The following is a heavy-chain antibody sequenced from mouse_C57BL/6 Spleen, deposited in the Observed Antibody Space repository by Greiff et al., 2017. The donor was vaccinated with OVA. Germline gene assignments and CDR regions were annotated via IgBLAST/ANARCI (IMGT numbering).Heavy chain of an antibody. J-gene: IGHJ1*03. Sequence: EVKLMESGGGLVQPGGSLKLSCAASGFTFSDYYMYWVRQTPEKRLEWVAYISNGGGSTYYPDTVKGRFTISRDNAKNTLYLQMSRLKSEDTAMYYCAYYRGYFDVWGTGTTVTVSS. CDR1: GFTFSDYY. V-gene: IGHV5-12*01. D-gene: IGHD2-12*01. CDR2: ISNGGGST. CDR3: AYYRGYFDV.